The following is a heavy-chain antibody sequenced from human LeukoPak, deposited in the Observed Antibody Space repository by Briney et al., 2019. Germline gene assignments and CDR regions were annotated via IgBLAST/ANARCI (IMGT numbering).Heavy chain of an antibody. J-gene: IGHJ4*02. CDR3: ARTRYYYGSRSYGAPYYFDY. CDR1: GGSFSGYY. D-gene: IGHD3-10*01. V-gene: IGHV4-39*01. Sequence: ASETLSLTCAVYGGSFSGYYWGWIRQPPGKGLEWIGSIYYSGSTYYNPSLKNRLTISVDTSKNQFSLKLSSVSAADTAVYYCARTRYYYGSRSYGAPYYFDYWGQGTLVTVSS. CDR2: IYYSGST.